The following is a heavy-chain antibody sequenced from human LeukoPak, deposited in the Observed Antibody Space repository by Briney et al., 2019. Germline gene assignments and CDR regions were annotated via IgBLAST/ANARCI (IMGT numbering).Heavy chain of an antibody. CDR1: GFTFSSYG. CDR3: AKWPCSGWYREIVEVQH. D-gene: IGHD6-19*01. V-gene: IGHV3-30*02. CDR2: MRYDASNK. Sequence: GGSLRLSCAASGFTFSSYGMHWVRQAPGRGLEWVAFMRYDASNKYYADSVKGRFTISRDNTKNSVYLQMSSLRAEDTAVYYCAKWPCSGWYREIVEVQHWGQGTMVTVSS. J-gene: IGHJ1*01.